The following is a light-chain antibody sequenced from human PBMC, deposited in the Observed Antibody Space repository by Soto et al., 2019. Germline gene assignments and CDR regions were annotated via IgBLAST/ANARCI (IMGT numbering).Light chain of an antibody. CDR2: QVS. CDR1: SSDIGAYNS. V-gene: IGLV2-14*01. CDR3: SSYTSNSTLV. J-gene: IGLJ3*02. Sequence: QSVLTQPASVSGSPGQSITISCTGTSSDIGAYNSVSWYQQHPGKAPKLIVFQVSFRPSAVSDRFSGSKSDNTASLTISGLQTEDEADYFCSSYTSNSTLVFGGGTKLTVL.